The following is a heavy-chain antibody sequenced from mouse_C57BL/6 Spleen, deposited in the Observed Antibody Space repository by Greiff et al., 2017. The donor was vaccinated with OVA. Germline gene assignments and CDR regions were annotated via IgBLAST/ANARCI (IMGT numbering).Heavy chain of an antibody. D-gene: IGHD1-1*01. CDR1: GFTFSDYG. J-gene: IGHJ1*03. CDR3: ARGTTVVPYWYFDV. Sequence: DVKLVESGGGLVKPGGSLKLSCAASGFTFSDYGMHWVRQAPEKGLEWVAYISSGRSTIYYADTVKGRFTISRDNAKNTLFLQMTSLRSEDTAMYYCARGTTVVPYWYFDVWGTGTTVTVSS. V-gene: IGHV5-17*01. CDR2: ISSGRSTI.